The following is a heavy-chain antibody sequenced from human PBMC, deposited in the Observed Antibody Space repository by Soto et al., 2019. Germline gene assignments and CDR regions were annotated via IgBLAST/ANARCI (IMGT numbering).Heavy chain of an antibody. J-gene: IGHJ6*03. CDR1: AFTFSDYY. CDR2: ISSGGGTA. D-gene: IGHD4-17*01. CDR3: ARAPETTEPWEYFYYYMDV. Sequence: QVQLVESGGGFVKPGGSLRLSCAAYAFTFSDYYMSWIRQAPGKGLEWVSYISSGGGTAYYADSVKGRFTISRDNAKNSLFLQMNSLRGEDTAVYYCARAPETTEPWEYFYYYMDVWGKGTTVTVSS. V-gene: IGHV3-11*01.